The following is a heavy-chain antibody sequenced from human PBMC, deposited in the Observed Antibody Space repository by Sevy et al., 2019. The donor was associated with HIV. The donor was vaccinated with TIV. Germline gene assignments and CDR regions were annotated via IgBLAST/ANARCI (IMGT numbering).Heavy chain of an antibody. CDR3: VRDLIAGAGYDYYYYGMDV. V-gene: IGHV3-33*01. Sequence: GGSLRLSCAASGFTFSSYGMHWVRQAPGKGLEWVAVIWYDGSNKYYADSVKGRFTISRDNSKNTLYLQMNSLRAEDTAVYYCVRDLIAGAGYDYYYYGMDVWGQGTTVTVSS. CDR1: GFTFSSYG. D-gene: IGHD6-13*01. J-gene: IGHJ6*02. CDR2: IWYDGSNK.